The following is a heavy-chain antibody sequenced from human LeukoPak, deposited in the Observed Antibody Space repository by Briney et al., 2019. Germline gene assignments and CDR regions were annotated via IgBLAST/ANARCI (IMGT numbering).Heavy chain of an antibody. J-gene: IGHJ3*02. CDR1: GYTFTSYG. D-gene: IGHD6-19*01. Sequence: ASVKVSCKASGYTFTSYGISWVRQAPGQGLEWMGWISAYNGNTNYAPKLQGRVTMTTDTSTSTAYMELRSLRAEDTAVYYCASDLTSSGWLKTYAFDIWGQGTMVTVSS. V-gene: IGHV1-18*01. CDR2: ISAYNGNT. CDR3: ASDLTSSGWLKTYAFDI.